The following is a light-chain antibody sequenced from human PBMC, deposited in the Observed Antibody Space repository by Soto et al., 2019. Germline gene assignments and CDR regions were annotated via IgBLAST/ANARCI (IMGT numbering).Light chain of an antibody. Sequence: EIVLTHSPDTLSLSTGERATLSCRASQSLSSSYIAWYQQKPGQAPRLLIYGASSRATGIPDRFSGSGSGTDFTLTISRLEPEDFAVYYCQQYGSSRTFGQGAKVDI. J-gene: IGKJ1*01. CDR1: QSLSSSY. CDR3: QQYGSSRT. V-gene: IGKV3-20*01. CDR2: GAS.